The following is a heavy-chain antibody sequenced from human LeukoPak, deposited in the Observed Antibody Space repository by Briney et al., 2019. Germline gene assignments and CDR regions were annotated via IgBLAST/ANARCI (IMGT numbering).Heavy chain of an antibody. D-gene: IGHD6-19*01. V-gene: IGHV1-18*01. Sequence: ASVKVSCKASGYTFTSYGISWVRQAPGQGLEWMGWISAYNGNTNYAQKLQGRVTMTTDTSTSTVYMELRSLRSDDTAVYYCARDTQWLVYNDAFDIWGQGTMVTVSS. CDR1: GYTFTSYG. CDR3: ARDTQWLVYNDAFDI. J-gene: IGHJ3*02. CDR2: ISAYNGNT.